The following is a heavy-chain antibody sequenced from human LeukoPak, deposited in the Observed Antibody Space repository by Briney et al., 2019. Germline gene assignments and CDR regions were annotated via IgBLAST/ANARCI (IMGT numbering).Heavy chain of an antibody. CDR3: ARDQVGATMVDY. Sequence: ASVKVSYKASGYTFTGYYMHWVRQAPGQGLEWMGWINPNSGGTNYAQKFQGRVTMTRDTSISTAYMELSRLRSDDTAVYYCARDQVGATMVDYWGQGTLVTVSS. D-gene: IGHD1-26*01. CDR1: GYTFTGYY. J-gene: IGHJ4*02. CDR2: INPNSGGT. V-gene: IGHV1-2*02.